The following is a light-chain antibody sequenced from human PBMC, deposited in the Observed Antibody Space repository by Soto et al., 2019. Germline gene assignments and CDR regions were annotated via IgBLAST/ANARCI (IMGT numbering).Light chain of an antibody. V-gene: IGKV3-11*01. Sequence: EVVLTQSPATLSLSPRERATLACSASQNVRTFLDGYQQKPGHAPRRLIYGASNRANGFPARFSGSGSGTDFSLTMSSLEPEDFGVYYCHQFGSSIPHSFGKWTNLEI. CDR2: GAS. CDR1: QNVRTF. J-gene: IGKJ2*01. CDR3: HQFGSSIPHS.